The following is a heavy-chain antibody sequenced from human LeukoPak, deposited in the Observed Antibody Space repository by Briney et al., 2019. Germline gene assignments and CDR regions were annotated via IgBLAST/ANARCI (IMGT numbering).Heavy chain of an antibody. J-gene: IGHJ4*02. CDR3: ARLATAYLGFDS. V-gene: IGHV4-34*01. Sequence: PSETLSLTCAVYGGSFSGYYWSWIRQPPGKGLEWIGEINHSGSTNYNPSLKSRVTISVDTSKNQFSLKLSSVTAADTAVYYCARLATAYLGFDSWGQGTLVTVSS. CDR2: INHSGST. D-gene: IGHD2/OR15-2a*01. CDR1: GGSFSGYY.